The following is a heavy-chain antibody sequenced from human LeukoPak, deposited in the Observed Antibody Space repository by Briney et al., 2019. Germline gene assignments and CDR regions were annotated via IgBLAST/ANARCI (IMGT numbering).Heavy chain of an antibody. CDR3: ARLWGRGYSYGLDFDY. Sequence: GESLQISCKGSGYSFTSYWIGWGRQLPGKGLEWMGIIYPGDSDTRYSPSFQGQVTISADKSISTAYLQWSSLKASDTAMYYCARLWGRGYSYGLDFDYWGQGTLVTVSS. CDR1: GYSFTSYW. D-gene: IGHD5-18*01. V-gene: IGHV5-51*01. CDR2: IYPGDSDT. J-gene: IGHJ4*02.